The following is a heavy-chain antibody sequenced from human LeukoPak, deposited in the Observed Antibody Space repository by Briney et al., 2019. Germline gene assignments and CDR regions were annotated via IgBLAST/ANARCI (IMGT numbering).Heavy chain of an antibody. CDR1: GGSISSGDYY. Sequence: SETLSLTCTVSGGSISSGDYYWSWIRQPPGKGLEWIGYIYYSGSTNYNPSLKSRVTISVDTSKNQFSLKLSSVTAADTAVYYCAKGYNYGPFDYWGQGTLVTVSS. CDR2: IYYSGST. J-gene: IGHJ4*02. CDR3: AKGYNYGPFDY. D-gene: IGHD5-18*01. V-gene: IGHV4-61*08.